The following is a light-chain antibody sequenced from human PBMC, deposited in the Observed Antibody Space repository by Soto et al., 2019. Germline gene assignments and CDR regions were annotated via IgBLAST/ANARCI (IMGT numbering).Light chain of an antibody. V-gene: IGKV3-20*01. J-gene: IGKJ5*01. Sequence: IVFVQFPATLSFSPGERATLSCRASQSVSNNYLAWYQQRFGQAPRLLIYDASRRATGIPDRFSGSGSGTDFTLTISGLEPEDFAVYYCQQYDSSPPITFGQGTRLENK. CDR2: DAS. CDR1: QSVSNNY. CDR3: QQYDSSPPIT.